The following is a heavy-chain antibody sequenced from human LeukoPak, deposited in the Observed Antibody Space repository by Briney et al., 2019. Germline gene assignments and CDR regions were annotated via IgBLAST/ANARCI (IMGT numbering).Heavy chain of an antibody. V-gene: IGHV4-31*11. CDR3: ARGGDFWSGYYSD. D-gene: IGHD3-3*01. Sequence: SETLSLTCAVSGGSISSGGYYWSWIRQHPGKGLEWIGYIYYSGSTYYNPSLKSRVTISVDTSKNQFSLKLSSVTAADTAVYYCARGGDFWSGYYSDWGQGTLVTVSS. CDR1: GGSISSGGYY. J-gene: IGHJ4*02. CDR2: IYYSGST.